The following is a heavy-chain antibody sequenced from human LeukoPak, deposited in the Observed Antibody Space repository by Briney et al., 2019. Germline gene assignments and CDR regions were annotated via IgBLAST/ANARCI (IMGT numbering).Heavy chain of an antibody. J-gene: IGHJ4*02. V-gene: IGHV4-59*01. CDR1: NDSIKDYY. CDR3: ARENNRAPDY. CDR2: ISNSWST. Sequence: SETLSLTCTVSNDSIKDYYWNWIRQPPGKGREWIGFISNSWSTNYNPSLKSRVTISIDTSKRQFSLKLTSVTAADTAVYYCARENNRAPDYWGQGTLVTVSS. D-gene: IGHD1/OR15-1a*01.